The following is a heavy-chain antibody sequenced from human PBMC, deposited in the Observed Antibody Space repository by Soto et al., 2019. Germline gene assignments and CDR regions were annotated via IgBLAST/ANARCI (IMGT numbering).Heavy chain of an antibody. CDR3: ARDRGPSSGYYPYWFDP. J-gene: IGHJ5*02. CDR1: GGTFSSSS. Sequence: QVQLVQSGAEVKKPGSSVKVSCKASGGTFSSSSISWVRQAPGQGLEWMGGIIPIFGTANYTQKFQCRVTITADESTSTAYMELSSLISEDTAVYYCARDRGPSSGYYPYWFDPWGQGTLVNFSS. V-gene: IGHV1-69*12. D-gene: IGHD3-22*01. CDR2: IIPIFGTA.